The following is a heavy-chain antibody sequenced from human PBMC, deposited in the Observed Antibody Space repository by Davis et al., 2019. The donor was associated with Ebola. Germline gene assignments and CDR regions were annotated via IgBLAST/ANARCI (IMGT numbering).Heavy chain of an antibody. D-gene: IGHD2-21*01. CDR1: GFTFSSYG. CDR2: ISYDGSNK. J-gene: IGHJ4*02. V-gene: IGHV3-30*18. Sequence: PGGSLRLSCAASGFTFSSYGMHWVRQAPGKGLEWVAVISYDGSNKYYADSVKGRFTISRDNSKNTLYLQMNSLRAEDTAVYYCAKHIGYWGQGTLVTVSS. CDR3: AKHIGY.